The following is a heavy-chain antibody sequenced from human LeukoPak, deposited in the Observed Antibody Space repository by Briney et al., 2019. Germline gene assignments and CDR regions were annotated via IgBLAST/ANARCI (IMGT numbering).Heavy chain of an antibody. J-gene: IGHJ4*02. CDR2: MNPTSGHT. CDR1: GYTFTSYD. D-gene: IGHD3-10*01. V-gene: IGHV1-8*01. Sequence: ASVKVSCKASGYTFTSYDINWVRQATGQGLEWMGWMNPTSGHTGYAQKFQGRVTMTRDTSISTAYMELNRPTSKDTAVYYCARSPVGVRKKHDFWGQGTLVIVSS. CDR3: ARSPVGVRKKHDF.